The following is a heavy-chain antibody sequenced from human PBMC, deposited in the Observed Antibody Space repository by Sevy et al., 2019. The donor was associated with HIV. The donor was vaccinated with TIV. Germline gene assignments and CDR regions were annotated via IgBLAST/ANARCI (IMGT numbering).Heavy chain of an antibody. V-gene: IGHV3-30*04. Sequence: GGSPRLSCAASGFTFSSYAMHWVRQAPGKGLEWVAVISYDGSNKYYADSVKGRFTISRDNSKNTLYLQMNSLRAEDTAVYYCARNYYDSSGYLGAFDYWGQGTLVTVSS. D-gene: IGHD3-22*01. CDR3: ARNYYDSSGYLGAFDY. J-gene: IGHJ4*02. CDR2: ISYDGSNK. CDR1: GFTFSSYA.